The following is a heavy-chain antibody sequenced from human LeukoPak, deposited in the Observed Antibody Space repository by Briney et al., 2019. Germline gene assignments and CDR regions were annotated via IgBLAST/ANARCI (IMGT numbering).Heavy chain of an antibody. CDR3: ARMYYYDSSGYYYHAFDI. J-gene: IGHJ3*02. D-gene: IGHD3-22*01. Sequence: SETLSLTCTVSGGSISSGGYYWSWLRQHPGKGREGIGYIYYSGSTYYNPSLKSRVTISVDTSKNQFSLKLSSVTAADTAVYYCARMYYYDSSGYYYHAFDIWGQGTMVTVSS. CDR2: IYYSGST. CDR1: GGSISSGGYY. V-gene: IGHV4-31*03.